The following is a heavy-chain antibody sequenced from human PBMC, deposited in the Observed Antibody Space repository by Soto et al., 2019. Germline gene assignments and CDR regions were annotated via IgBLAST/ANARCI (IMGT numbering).Heavy chain of an antibody. D-gene: IGHD2-21*02. V-gene: IGHV3-48*01. J-gene: IGHJ4*02. CDR1: GFTFSSIH. CDR2: ISSTYEI. CDR3: ARDRDWAFEY. Sequence: GGSLRLSCAVSGFTFSSIHVNWVRQAPGKGLEWISYISSTYEIWYADSVRGRFTISRDNGRNSLFLQMSSLRVEDTAVYYCARDRDWAFEYWGLGTLVTVSS.